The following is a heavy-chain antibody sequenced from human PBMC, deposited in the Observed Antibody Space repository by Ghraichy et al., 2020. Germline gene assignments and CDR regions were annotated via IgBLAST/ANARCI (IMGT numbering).Heavy chain of an antibody. D-gene: IGHD2-2*02. CDR2: ISAYNGNT. CDR1: GYTFTSYG. Sequence: ASVKVSCKASGYTFTSYGISWVRQAPGQGLEWMGWISAYNGNTNYAQKLQGRVTMTTDTSTSTAYMELRSLRSDDTAVYYCARANYCSSTSCYTVSSMRDYGMDVWGQGTTVTVSS. CDR3: ARANYCSSTSCYTVSSMRDYGMDV. V-gene: IGHV1-18*01. J-gene: IGHJ6*02.